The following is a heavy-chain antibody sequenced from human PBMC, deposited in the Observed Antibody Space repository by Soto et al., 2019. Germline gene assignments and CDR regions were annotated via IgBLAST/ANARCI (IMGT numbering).Heavy chain of an antibody. CDR2: IAYDGINR. Sequence: QVQLVESGGGVVQPGRSLRLSCAASGFTFSSYAMHWVRQAPGKGLEWVSLIAYDGINRYYADSVKGRFTISRDNSKNTVYLQMNSLRAEDTAVYFCAKTRAASSSYYYYYGRDVWGQGTTVTVSS. CDR3: AKTRAASSSYYYYYGRDV. J-gene: IGHJ6*02. CDR1: GFTFSSYA. V-gene: IGHV3-30*18. D-gene: IGHD2-15*01.